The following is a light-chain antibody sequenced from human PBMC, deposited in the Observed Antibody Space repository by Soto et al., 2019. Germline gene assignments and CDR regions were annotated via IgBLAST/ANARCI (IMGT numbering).Light chain of an antibody. CDR2: ADS. V-gene: IGKV3-11*01. Sequence: TQSPSSLSASVGDRVTITCRASQSISSYIGWYQQKPGQAPRLLIYADSNRATGIPARFSGSGSGTDFTLTISSLEPEDFSVYYCQQRYNWPITFGQGTRLEIK. CDR1: QSISSY. J-gene: IGKJ5*01. CDR3: QQRYNWPIT.